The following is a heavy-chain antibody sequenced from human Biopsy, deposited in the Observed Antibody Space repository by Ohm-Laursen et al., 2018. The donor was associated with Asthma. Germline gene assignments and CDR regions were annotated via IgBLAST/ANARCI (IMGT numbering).Heavy chain of an antibody. D-gene: IGHD5-12*01. CDR2: THYSGST. V-gene: IGHV4-39*01. CDR3: ASPVNRAFGGYEWAAVFDY. J-gene: IGHJ4*02. Sequence: SDTLSLTCTVSGASIRGSGSYWAWIRQAPGKGPEWIGTTHYSGSTLYKPSLRSRVTMSLDTSTNQFSLRLRSVTATDTAVYYCASPVNRAFGGYEWAAVFDYWGQGILVTVSS. CDR1: GASIRGSGSY.